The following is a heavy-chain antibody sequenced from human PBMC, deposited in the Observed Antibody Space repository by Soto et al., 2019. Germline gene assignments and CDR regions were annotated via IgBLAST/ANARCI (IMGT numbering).Heavy chain of an antibody. D-gene: IGHD2-2*02. V-gene: IGHV4-31*03. J-gene: IGHJ5*02. Sequence: QVQLHESGPGLVRPSQTLSLTCTVSGDSISGSGYYWSWIRQHPGKGLQWIGFISDSGTTYYNPSLASRVTISVDTSRNQFSLNLNSVTAADTAVYYCAKDPLYGWFDPWGQGTLVTVSS. CDR3: AKDPLYGWFDP. CDR1: GDSISGSGYY. CDR2: ISDSGTT.